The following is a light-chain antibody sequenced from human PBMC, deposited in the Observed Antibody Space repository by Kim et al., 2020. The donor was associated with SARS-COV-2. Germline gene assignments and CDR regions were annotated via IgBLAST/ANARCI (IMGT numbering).Light chain of an antibody. V-gene: IGLV1-51*01. J-gene: IGLJ2*01. CDR1: SSNIGKNY. CDR2: DDY. CDR3: GTWDGSLSAWV. Sequence: QPVLTQPLSMSAAPGQKVTISCSGSSSNIGKNYVSWYQQLPGTAPKLLIYDDYRRPSDIPDRFSGSKSGTSATLGITGLQTGDEADYYCGTWDGSLSAWVFGGGTQLTVL.